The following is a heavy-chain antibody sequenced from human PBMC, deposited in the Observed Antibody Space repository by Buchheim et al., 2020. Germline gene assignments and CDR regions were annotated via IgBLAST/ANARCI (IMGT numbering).Heavy chain of an antibody. CDR1: GFTFSSYE. J-gene: IGHJ4*02. CDR3: AGPLSDYYNEY. D-gene: IGHD3-3*01. V-gene: IGHV3-48*03. Sequence: EVQLVESGGGLVQPGGSLRLSCAASGFTFSSYEMNWVRQAPGKGLEWVSYISSSGRTIYYADSVKGRFTISRDNAKHSLYLQMNGLRAEGTAVYYCAGPLSDYYNEYWGQGTL. CDR2: ISSSGRTI.